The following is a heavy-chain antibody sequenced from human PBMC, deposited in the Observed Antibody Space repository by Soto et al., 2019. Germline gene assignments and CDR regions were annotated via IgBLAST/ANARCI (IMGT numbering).Heavy chain of an antibody. D-gene: IGHD1-26*01. CDR3: ARGRGGNSGSSNWFDP. CDR2: INSDGSST. Sequence: LSLTCAASGFTFSSYWMHWVRQAPGKGLVWVSRINSDGSSTSYADSVKGRFTISRDNAKNTLYLQMNSLRAEDTAVYYCARGRGGNSGSSNWFDPWGQGTLVTVSS. CDR1: GFTFSSYW. V-gene: IGHV3-74*01. J-gene: IGHJ5*02.